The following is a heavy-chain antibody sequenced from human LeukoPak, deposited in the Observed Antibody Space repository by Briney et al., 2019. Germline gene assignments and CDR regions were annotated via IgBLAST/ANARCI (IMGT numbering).Heavy chain of an antibody. D-gene: IGHD3-10*01. CDR3: AREKGFGEIHDAFDI. J-gene: IGHJ3*02. CDR1: GYTFTSYG. Sequence: GASVKVSCKASGYTFTSYGISWVRQAPGQGLEWMGWISAYNGNTNYAQKLQGRVTMTTDTSTSTAYMELRSLRSDDTAVYYCAREKGFGEIHDAFDIWGQGTMVTVSS. CDR2: ISAYNGNT. V-gene: IGHV1-18*01.